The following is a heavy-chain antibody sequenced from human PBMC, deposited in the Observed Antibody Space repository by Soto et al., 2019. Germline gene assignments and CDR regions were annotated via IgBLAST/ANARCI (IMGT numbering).Heavy chain of an antibody. V-gene: IGHV3-33*01. CDR2: IWYDGSNK. Sequence: QVQLVESGGGVVQPGRSLRLSCAASGFTFSSYGMHWVRQAPGKGLEWVAVIWYDGSNKYYADSLKGRFTISRDNSKNTLYRQMIRLRAEDTAVYYCARWDFWSGYYFDYWGQGTLVTVSS. J-gene: IGHJ4*02. D-gene: IGHD3-3*01. CDR1: GFTFSSYG. CDR3: ARWDFWSGYYFDY.